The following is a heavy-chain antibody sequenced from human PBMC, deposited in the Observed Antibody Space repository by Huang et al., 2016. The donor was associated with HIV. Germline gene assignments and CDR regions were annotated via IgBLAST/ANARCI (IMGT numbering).Heavy chain of an antibody. D-gene: IGHD2-21*02. J-gene: IGHJ4*02. CDR2: ISGSGDKT. CDR3: AKVPTVVTFH. CDR1: RFTFSTYA. Sequence: DVQLLESGGDFVQPGGSLRLSCAASRFTFSTYAMSWVRQAPGKGLEWVSAISGSGDKTYYADSVKGRFTISRDNSKNTLFFQMNSLRAEDTAVYYCAKVPTVVTFHWGQGTLVTVSS. V-gene: IGHV3-23*01.